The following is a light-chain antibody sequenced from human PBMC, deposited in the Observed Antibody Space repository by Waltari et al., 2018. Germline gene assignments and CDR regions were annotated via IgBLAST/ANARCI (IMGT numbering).Light chain of an antibody. CDR2: WAS. V-gene: IGKV4-1*01. J-gene: IGKJ1*01. Sequence: DIVMTQSPDSLAMSLGERATINCKSSQSVSDSINSKHYLAWYRQKPGQPPKLLISWASTREFGVPDRFSGRGSGTDFTLTISSLQAEDVAVYYCQQYYAVPPTFGPGTKVEIK. CDR3: QQYYAVPPT. CDR1: QSVSDSINSKHY.